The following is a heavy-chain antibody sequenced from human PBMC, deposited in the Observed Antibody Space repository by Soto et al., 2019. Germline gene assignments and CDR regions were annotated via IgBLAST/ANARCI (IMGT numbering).Heavy chain of an antibody. CDR2: IYSGGST. J-gene: IGHJ3*02. V-gene: IGHV3-53*01. CDR3: ARDKSYDSGAFDI. D-gene: IGHD3-22*01. CDR1: GFTVSSNY. Sequence: PGXSLRLSCAVSGFTVSSNYLSWFRQAPGKGLEWVSVIYSGGSTYYADSVKGRFTISRDNSKNTLYLQMNSLRAEDTAVYYCARDKSYDSGAFDIWGQGTMVTVSS.